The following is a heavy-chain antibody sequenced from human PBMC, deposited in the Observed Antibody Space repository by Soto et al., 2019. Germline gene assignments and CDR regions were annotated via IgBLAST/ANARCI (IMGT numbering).Heavy chain of an antibody. CDR1: GYTFTSYA. J-gene: IGHJ4*02. CDR2: INAGNGNT. V-gene: IGHV1-3*01. Sequence: QVQLVQSGAEVKKPGASVKVSCKASGYTFTSYAMHWVRQAPGQRLEWMGWINAGNGNTKYSQKFQGRVTITRDTSASTAYMELSSLRSEDTAVYYCAGGQLSYYYDSSGYYPFDYWGQGTLVTVSS. CDR3: AGGQLSYYYDSSGYYPFDY. D-gene: IGHD3-22*01.